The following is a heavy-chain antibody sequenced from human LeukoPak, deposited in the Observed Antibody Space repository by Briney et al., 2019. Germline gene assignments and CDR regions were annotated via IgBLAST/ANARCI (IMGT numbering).Heavy chain of an antibody. CDR3: AHTAYYYDSSGHADAFDI. J-gene: IGHJ3*02. CDR2: IYWDDDK. CDR1: GFSLSTSGVG. Sequence: SGPTLVKPTQPLTLTFTFSGFSLSTSGVGVGWIRQPPGKALEWLALIYWDDDKRYSPSLKSRLTITKDTSKNQVVLTMTNMDPVDTATYYCAHTAYYYDSSGHADAFDIWGQGTMVTVSS. V-gene: IGHV2-5*02. D-gene: IGHD3-22*01.